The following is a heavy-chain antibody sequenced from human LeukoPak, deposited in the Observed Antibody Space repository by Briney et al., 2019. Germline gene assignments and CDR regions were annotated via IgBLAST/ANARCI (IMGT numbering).Heavy chain of an antibody. Sequence: PGGSLRLSCAASGFTFSSYGMHWVRQAPGKGLEWVAVIWYDGSNKYYADSVKGRFTISRDNSKYTLYLQMNSLRAEDTAVYYCAKEGGSGYYLDWGQGTLVTVSS. D-gene: IGHD3-22*01. J-gene: IGHJ4*02. CDR3: AKEGGSGYYLD. CDR1: GFTFSSYG. V-gene: IGHV3-33*06. CDR2: IWYDGSNK.